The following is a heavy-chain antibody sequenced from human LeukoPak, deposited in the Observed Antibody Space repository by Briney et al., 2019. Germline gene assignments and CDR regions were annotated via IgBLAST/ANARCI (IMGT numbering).Heavy chain of an antibody. D-gene: IGHD3-3*01. V-gene: IGHV3-30*02. CDR3: AKITIFGVAGDY. CDR1: GFTFSSYG. J-gene: IGHJ4*02. Sequence: GGSLRLSCAASGFTFSSYGMHWVRQAPGKGLEWVAFIRYDGSNRYYADSVKGRFTISRDNSKNTLYLQMNSLRAEDTAVYYCAKITIFGVAGDYWGQGTLVTVSS. CDR2: IRYDGSNR.